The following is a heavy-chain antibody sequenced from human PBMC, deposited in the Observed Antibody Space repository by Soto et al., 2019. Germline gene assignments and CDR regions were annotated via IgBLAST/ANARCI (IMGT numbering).Heavy chain of an antibody. D-gene: IGHD5-18*01. CDR1: RGSFSASG. J-gene: IGHJ4*02. CDR3: ARSGYSYGPNMD. V-gene: IGHV1-69*01. Sequence: LVQSGAEVKKPGSSVKVSCRAGRGSFSASGFSWVRQAPGQGLEWVGGFIPIFGTANYAQKFQDRVTMTADESTITVYMELRSLRSEDTALYYCARSGYSYGPNMDWGQGTLVTVST. CDR2: FIPIFGTA.